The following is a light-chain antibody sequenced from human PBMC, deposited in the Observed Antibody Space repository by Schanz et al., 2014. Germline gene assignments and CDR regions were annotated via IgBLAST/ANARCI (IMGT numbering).Light chain of an antibody. CDR1: SSDVGSYNL. CDR2: EGI. Sequence: QSALTQPASVSGSPGQSITISCTGTSSDVGSYNLVSWYQQSPGKAPQLMIYEGIKRPSGVSDRFSGSKSGNTASLTVSGLQAEDEADFYCSSYAGSHNYVFGTGTKLTVL. V-gene: IGLV2-14*02. J-gene: IGLJ1*01. CDR3: SSYAGSHNYV.